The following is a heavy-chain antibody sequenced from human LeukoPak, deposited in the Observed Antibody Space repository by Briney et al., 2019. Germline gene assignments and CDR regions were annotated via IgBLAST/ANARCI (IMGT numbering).Heavy chain of an antibody. CDR1: GFTFSSYS. D-gene: IGHD2-21*02. CDR3: AKDMGVTKYYYYYYGMDV. V-gene: IGHV3-9*01. Sequence: GGSLRLSCAASGFTFSSYSMNWVRQAPGKGLEWVSGISWNSGSIGYADSVKGRFTISRDNAKNSLYLQMNSLRAEDTALYYCAKDMGVTKYYYYYYGMDVWGQGTTVTVSS. CDR2: ISWNSGSI. J-gene: IGHJ6*02.